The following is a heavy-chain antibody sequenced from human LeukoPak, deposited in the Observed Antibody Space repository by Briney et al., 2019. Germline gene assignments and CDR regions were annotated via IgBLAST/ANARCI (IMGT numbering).Heavy chain of an antibody. D-gene: IGHD2-15*01. Sequence: KPEGSLRLSCAGSGFTFSDFWMTWVRQAPGQGLEWMGWINPNSGATGHAQKFQGRVTMTRDTSISTSYMEVTGLRSDDTAVYFCARDGYCRGSSSPFQHWGQGTMVTVSS. V-gene: IGHV1-2*02. CDR2: INPNSGAT. CDR3: ARDGYCRGSSSPFQH. J-gene: IGHJ1*01. CDR1: GFTFSDFW.